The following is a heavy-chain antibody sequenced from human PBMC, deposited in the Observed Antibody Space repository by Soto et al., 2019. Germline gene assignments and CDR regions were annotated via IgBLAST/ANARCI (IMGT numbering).Heavy chain of an antibody. CDR2: ISAYNGNT. CDR1: GYTFTSYG. Sequence: ASVKVSCKASGYTFTSYGISWVRQAPGQGLEWMGWISAYNGNTNYAQKLQGRVTMTTDTSTSTAYMELRSLRSDDTAVYYCARSPLFDWLYYFDYWGQGTLVTVSS. J-gene: IGHJ4*02. D-gene: IGHD3-9*01. CDR3: ARSPLFDWLYYFDY. V-gene: IGHV1-18*01.